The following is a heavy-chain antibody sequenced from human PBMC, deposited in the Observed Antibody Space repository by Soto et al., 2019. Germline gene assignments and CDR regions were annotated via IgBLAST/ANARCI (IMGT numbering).Heavy chain of an antibody. D-gene: IGHD7-27*01. CDR1: GGSISTVDYW. V-gene: IGHV4-30-4*01. J-gene: IGHJ4*02. CDR2: IYDGGRT. Sequence: QVQLQESGPGLVKPSQTLSLTCTVSGGSISTVDYWWSWIRQSPDMGLEWIGHIYDGGRTYNNPSLETRVTTSVHPSKRQLSLTLSPVSAADTAVYSCARGPSGDKVDSWGQGPLVTVSS. CDR3: ARGPSGDKVDS.